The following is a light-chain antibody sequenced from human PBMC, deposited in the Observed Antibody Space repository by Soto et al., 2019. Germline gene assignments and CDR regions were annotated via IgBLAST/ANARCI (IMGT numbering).Light chain of an antibody. CDR3: SSYTSSSTPEV. CDR2: EVS. CDR1: SSHVGGYNY. V-gene: IGLV2-14*01. J-gene: IGLJ1*01. Sequence: QSVLTQPASVSGSPGQSITISCTGTSSHVGGYNYVSWYQQHPGKAPKLMIYEVSNRPSGVSNRFSGSKSGNTASLTISGLQAEDEADYYCSSYTSSSTPEVFGTGTKVTVL.